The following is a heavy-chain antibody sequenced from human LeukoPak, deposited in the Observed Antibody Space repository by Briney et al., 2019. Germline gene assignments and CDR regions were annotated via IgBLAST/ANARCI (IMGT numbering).Heavy chain of an antibody. CDR2: IKSKTDGGTT. CDR3: TTDVNDYGDYEWRLPFDY. Sequence: GGSLRLSCAASGSTFSNAWMSWVRQAPGKGLEWVGRIKSKTDGGTTDYAATVKGRFTISRDDSKNTLYLQMNSLKTEDTAVYYCTTDVNDYGDYEWRLPFDYWGQGTLVTVSS. V-gene: IGHV3-15*01. J-gene: IGHJ4*02. CDR1: GSTFSNAW. D-gene: IGHD4-17*01.